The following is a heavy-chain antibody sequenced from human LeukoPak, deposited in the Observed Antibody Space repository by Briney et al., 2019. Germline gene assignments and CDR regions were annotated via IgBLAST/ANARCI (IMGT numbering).Heavy chain of an antibody. CDR3: ARDMSGGATVGY. J-gene: IGHJ4*02. D-gene: IGHD1-26*01. Sequence: GASVKVSCKASVYTFVSYGINWVRQAPGQGLEWMGWISAYNGNTNYAQNFQGRVTMTTDTSTSTAHMELRSLRSDDTAMYYCARDMSGGATVGYWGQGTLVTVSS. V-gene: IGHV1-18*01. CDR2: ISAYNGNT. CDR1: VYTFVSYG.